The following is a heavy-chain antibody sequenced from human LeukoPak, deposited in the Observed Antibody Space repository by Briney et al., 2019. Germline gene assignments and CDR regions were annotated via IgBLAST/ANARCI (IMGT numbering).Heavy chain of an antibody. V-gene: IGHV3-30*02. Sequence: PGRSLRLSCAASGFTFSSYSMNWVRQAPGKGLEWVAFIRYDGSNKYDADSVKGRFTISRDNSKNTLYLQMNSLRVEDTAVYYCAKDHYYGSGSYYNDNYMDVWGKGTTVTISS. CDR2: IRYDGSNK. CDR3: AKDHYYGSGSYYNDNYMDV. J-gene: IGHJ6*03. CDR1: GFTFSSYS. D-gene: IGHD3-10*01.